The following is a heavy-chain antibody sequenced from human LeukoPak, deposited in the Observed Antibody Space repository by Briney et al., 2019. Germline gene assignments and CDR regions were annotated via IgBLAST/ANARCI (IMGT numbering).Heavy chain of an antibody. CDR3: ARVGGIRYFDWVLDAFDI. CDR1: GYSISSGYY. CDR2: IYHSGST. Sequence: PSETLSLTCAVSGYSISSGYYWGWIRQPPGKGLEWIGSIYHSGSTYYNPSLKSRFTISVDTSKNQFSLKLSSVTAADTAVYYCARVGGIRYFDWVLDAFDIWGQGTMVTVSS. J-gene: IGHJ3*02. D-gene: IGHD3-9*01. V-gene: IGHV4-38-2*01.